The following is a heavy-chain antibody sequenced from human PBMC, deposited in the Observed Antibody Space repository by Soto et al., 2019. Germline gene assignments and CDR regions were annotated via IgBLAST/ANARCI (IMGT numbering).Heavy chain of an antibody. J-gene: IGHJ5*02. CDR1: GGSISSYY. Sequence: SETLSLTCTVSGGSISSYYWSWIRQPPGKGLEWIGYIYYSGSTNYNPSLKSRVTISVDTSKNQFSLKLSSVTAADTAVYYCARSSRGGYYDILDWFDPWGQGTLVTSPQ. D-gene: IGHD3-9*01. V-gene: IGHV4-59*08. CDR3: ARSSRGGYYDILDWFDP. CDR2: IYYSGST.